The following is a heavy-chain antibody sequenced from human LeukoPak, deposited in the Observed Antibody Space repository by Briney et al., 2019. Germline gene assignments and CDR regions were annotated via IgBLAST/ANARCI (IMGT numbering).Heavy chain of an antibody. CDR3: ARGYCSGGDCYFEFWFDP. V-gene: IGHV4-61*02. CDR2: IYTSGST. Sequence: SETLSLTCTVSGDSISSGSYYWNWIRQPAGKGLEWIGRIYTSGSTNYSPSLKSRVTILLDTSKNQFSLKLSSVTAADTAVYYCARGYCSGGDCYFEFWFDPCGQGTLVTVSS. CDR1: GDSISSGSYY. J-gene: IGHJ5*02. D-gene: IGHD2-15*01.